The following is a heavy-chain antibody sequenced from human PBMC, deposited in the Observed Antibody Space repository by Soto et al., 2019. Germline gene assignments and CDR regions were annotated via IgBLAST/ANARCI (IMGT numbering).Heavy chain of an antibody. CDR3: AGCTAMVQYNSFDP. J-gene: IGHJ5*02. CDR2: IYHSGST. CDR1: GGSISSSNW. V-gene: IGHV4-4*02. Sequence: SETLSLTCAVPGGSISSSNWWSWVLQPPGKGLEWIGEIYHSGSTNYNPSIKSRVTISVDKSKNQFSLKLNSVTAADTAVYYCAGCTAMVQYNSFDPWGQGTLVTVSS. D-gene: IGHD5-18*01.